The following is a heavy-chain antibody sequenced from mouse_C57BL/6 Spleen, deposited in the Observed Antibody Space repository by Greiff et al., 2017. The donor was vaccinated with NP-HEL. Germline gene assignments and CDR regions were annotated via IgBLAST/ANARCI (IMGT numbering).Heavy chain of an antibody. J-gene: IGHJ2*01. D-gene: IGHD2-4*01. CDR2: IDPEDGET. Sequence: EVQLQQSGAELVKPGASVKLSCTASGFNIKDYYMHWVKQRTEQGLEWIGRIDPEDGETKYAPKFQGKATITADTSSNTAYLQLSSLTSGDTAVYYCARALYDSDGVWGQGTTLTVSS. CDR1: GFNIKDYY. CDR3: ARALYDSDGV. V-gene: IGHV14-2*01.